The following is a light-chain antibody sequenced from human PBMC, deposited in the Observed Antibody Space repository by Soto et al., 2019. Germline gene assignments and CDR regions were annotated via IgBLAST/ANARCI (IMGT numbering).Light chain of an antibody. J-gene: IGKJ1*01. CDR3: QQYNNWPPWT. CDR2: GAS. CDR1: QSVSSN. V-gene: IGKV3-15*01. Sequence: EIVMTQSPATLSVSPGERATLSCRASQSVSSNLSWYQQNPGQAPRLHIYGASTRATGIPARVSGSGSGTEFTLTISSLQSEDFAVYYCQQYNNWPPWTFGQGTKVEIK.